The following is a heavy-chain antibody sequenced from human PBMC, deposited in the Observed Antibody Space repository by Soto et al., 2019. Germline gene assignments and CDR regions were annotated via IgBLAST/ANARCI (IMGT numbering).Heavy chain of an antibody. Sequence: PSETLSLTCTVSGGSISSYYWSWIRQPAGKGLEWIGRIYTSGSTNYNPSLKSRVTMSVDTSKNQFSLKLSSVTAADTAVYYRARDSNSSSWYFGGWFDPWGQGTLVTVSS. CDR1: GGSISSYY. J-gene: IGHJ5*02. V-gene: IGHV4-4*07. CDR3: ARDSNSSSWYFGGWFDP. CDR2: IYTSGST. D-gene: IGHD6-13*01.